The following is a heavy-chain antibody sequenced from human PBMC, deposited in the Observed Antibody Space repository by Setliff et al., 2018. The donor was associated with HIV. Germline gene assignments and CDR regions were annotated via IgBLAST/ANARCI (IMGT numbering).Heavy chain of an antibody. CDR2: INYEGDT. Sequence: PSETLSLTCTVSGGSISSSSSYWGWIRQSPGKGLEWIGEINYEGDTTYNPSLKSRVNMFIDTSKKQFSLKVASVTAADTAVYYCVRQHGDYAFDPWGQGTLVTVSS. V-gene: IGHV4-39*01. D-gene: IGHD4-17*01. CDR3: VRQHGDYAFDP. J-gene: IGHJ5*02. CDR1: GGSISSSSSY.